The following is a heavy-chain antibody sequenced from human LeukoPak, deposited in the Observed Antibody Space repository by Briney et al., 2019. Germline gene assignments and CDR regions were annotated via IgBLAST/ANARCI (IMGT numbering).Heavy chain of an antibody. CDR2: IYYSGST. Sequence: SETLSLTCTVSGGSISSSSYYWGWIRQPPGKGLEWIGSIYYSGSTYYNPSLKSRVTISVDTSKNQFSLKLSSVTAADTAVSYCARDSCSSTSCYTASWFDPWVQGTLVTVSS. D-gene: IGHD2-2*02. CDR3: ARDSCSSTSCYTASWFDP. V-gene: IGHV4-39*07. J-gene: IGHJ5*02. CDR1: GGSISSSSYY.